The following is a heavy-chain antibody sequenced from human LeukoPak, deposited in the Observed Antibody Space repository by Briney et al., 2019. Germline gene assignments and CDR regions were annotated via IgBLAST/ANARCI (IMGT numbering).Heavy chain of an antibody. D-gene: IGHD3-22*01. V-gene: IGHV1-18*01. J-gene: IGHJ3*02. CDR1: GYTFTSYG. CDR2: ISAYNGNT. CDR3: ARDGSTMIVVVDAFDI. Sequence: ASVKVSCKASGYTFTSYGISWVRQAPGQGLEWMGWISAYNGNTNYAQKLQGRVTMTTDTSTSTVYMELRSLRSDDTAVYYCARDGSTMIVVVDAFDIWGQGTMVTVSS.